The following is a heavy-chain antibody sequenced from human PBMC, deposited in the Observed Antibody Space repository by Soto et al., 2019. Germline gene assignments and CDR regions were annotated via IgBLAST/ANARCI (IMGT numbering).Heavy chain of an antibody. CDR1: GYTLTELS. CDR2: FDPEDGET. Sequence: QVQLVQSGAEVKKPGASVKVSCKVSGYTLTELSMHWVRQAPGKGLEWMGGFDPEDGETIYAQKFQGRVTMTEDTSTYTADMELSRRRSVATTVYYCATPGIVATTTTRDRVDDYWCQRTLVTV. CDR3: ATPGIVATTTTRDRVDDY. J-gene: IGHJ4*02. V-gene: IGHV1-24*01. D-gene: IGHD5-12*01.